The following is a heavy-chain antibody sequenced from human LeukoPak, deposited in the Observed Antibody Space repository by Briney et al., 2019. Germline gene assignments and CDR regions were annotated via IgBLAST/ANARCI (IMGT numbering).Heavy chain of an antibody. Sequence: PGGSLRLSCAASGFTFSSFWMHWVRQAPGKGLVWVSRLNSDGSGTSYADSVKGRFTISRDNARNTLYLQMNSLRAEDTAVYYCARVGETIAARIYYYGMDVWGQGTTVTVSS. J-gene: IGHJ6*02. CDR1: GFTFSSFW. CDR3: ARVGETIAARIYYYGMDV. D-gene: IGHD6-6*01. CDR2: LNSDGSGT. V-gene: IGHV3-74*01.